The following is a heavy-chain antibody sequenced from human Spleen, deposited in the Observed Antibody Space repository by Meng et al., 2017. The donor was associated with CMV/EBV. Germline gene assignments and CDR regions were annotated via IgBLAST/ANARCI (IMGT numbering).Heavy chain of an antibody. D-gene: IGHD2-2*01. CDR1: GFTFSSYS. Sequence: GESLKISCAASGFTFSSYSMNWVRQAPGKGLEWVSYISSSSSTIYYADSVKGRFTISRDNAKNTLYLQMNSLRAEDTAVYYCARDGGLRSSTSGDYWGQGTLVTVSS. CDR3: ARDGGLRSSTSGDY. J-gene: IGHJ4*02. CDR2: ISSSSSTI. V-gene: IGHV3-48*04.